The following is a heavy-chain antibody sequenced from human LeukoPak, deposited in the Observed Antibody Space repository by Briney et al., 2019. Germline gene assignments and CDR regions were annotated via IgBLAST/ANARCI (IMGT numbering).Heavy chain of an antibody. Sequence: GASVKVSCKASGYTFTGYYMHWVRQAPGQGLEWMGWINPNSGGTNYAQKFQGRVTMTRDTSISTAYMELSRLRSDDTVVYYCARVRVVPAAVYYYYYYMDVWGKGTTVTVSS. CDR2: INPNSGGT. J-gene: IGHJ6*03. V-gene: IGHV1-2*02. CDR1: GYTFTGYY. CDR3: ARVRVVPAAVYYYYYYMDV. D-gene: IGHD2-2*01.